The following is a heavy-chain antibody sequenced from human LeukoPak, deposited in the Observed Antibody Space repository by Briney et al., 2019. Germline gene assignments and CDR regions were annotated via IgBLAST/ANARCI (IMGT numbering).Heavy chain of an antibody. D-gene: IGHD3-3*01. CDR2: INPNSGGT. CDR1: GYTFTGYY. V-gene: IGHV1-2*02. CDR3: ARVRFLEWPEAFDY. Sequence: ASVKVSCKASGYTFTGYYMHWVRQAPGQRLEWMGWINPNSGGTNYAQKFQGRVTMTRDTSISTAYMELSRLRSDDTAVYYCARVRFLEWPEAFDYWGQGTLVTVSS. J-gene: IGHJ4*02.